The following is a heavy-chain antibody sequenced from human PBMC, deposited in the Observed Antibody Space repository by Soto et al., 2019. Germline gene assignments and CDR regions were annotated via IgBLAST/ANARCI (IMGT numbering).Heavy chain of an antibody. CDR3: ARGHLAVVPVASWFYYMGV. Sequence: ASVKVSCKASGYTFTNYAVHWVRQAPGQRLEWMGWINAGNGNTRFSQNLQGRVTITRDTSARTVYMELSSLRSEDTAVYYCARGHLAVVPVASWFYYMGVWGKGTTVTVS. J-gene: IGHJ6*03. CDR2: INAGNGNT. V-gene: IGHV1-3*01. D-gene: IGHD2-2*01. CDR1: GYTFTNYA.